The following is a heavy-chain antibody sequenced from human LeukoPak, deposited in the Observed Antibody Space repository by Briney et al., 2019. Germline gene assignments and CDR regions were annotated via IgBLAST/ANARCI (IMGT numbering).Heavy chain of an antibody. Sequence: GGSLRLSCEVSGFTFTDYWMNWVRQAPGKGPEWVASIRQDGSEKTYVDSVKGRFTISRDNTKNSLSLQLNGLRAEDTAVYYCARDGTAAGLYFDLWGQGTLVTVSS. CDR3: ARDGTAAGLYFDL. CDR2: IRQDGSEK. J-gene: IGHJ4*01. V-gene: IGHV3-7*01. CDR1: GFTFTDYW. D-gene: IGHD6-13*01.